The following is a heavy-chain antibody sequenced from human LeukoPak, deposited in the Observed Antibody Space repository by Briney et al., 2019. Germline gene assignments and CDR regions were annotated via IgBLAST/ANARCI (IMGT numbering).Heavy chain of an antibody. CDR1: GYTFTSNY. Sequence: ASVKVSCKAFGYTFTSNYMHWVRQAPGQGPEWMGVISPSGGSTTYAQKFQGRVTLTRDMSTSTDYLELSSLRSEDTAVYYCARVVLDGYKRPAVGFDYWGQGTLVTVSS. CDR2: ISPSGGST. D-gene: IGHD5-24*01. V-gene: IGHV1-46*01. J-gene: IGHJ4*02. CDR3: ARVVLDGYKRPAVGFDY.